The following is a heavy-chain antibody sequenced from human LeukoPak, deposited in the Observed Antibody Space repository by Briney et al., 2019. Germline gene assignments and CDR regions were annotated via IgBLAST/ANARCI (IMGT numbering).Heavy chain of an antibody. J-gene: IGHJ5*02. CDR3: ATGRRIAVAGTGIGWFDP. D-gene: IGHD6-19*01. Sequence: GSVKVSCKASGYTFTSYDINWVRQATGQGLEWMGWMNPNSGNTGYAQKFPGRVTMTRNTSISTAYMELSSLRSEDTAVYYCATGRRIAVAGTGIGWFDPWGQGTLVTVSS. CDR2: MNPNSGNT. CDR1: GYTFTSYD. V-gene: IGHV1-8*01.